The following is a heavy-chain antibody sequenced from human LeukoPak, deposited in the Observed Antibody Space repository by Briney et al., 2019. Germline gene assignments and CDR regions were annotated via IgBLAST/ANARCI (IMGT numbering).Heavy chain of an antibody. V-gene: IGHV1-46*01. Sequence: ASVKVSCKPSGYTFTSYYMHWVRQAPGQGLEWMGVINPTGSSTNYAEKFQGRVTMTRDTSTSTAYMELSSLRSEDTAVYYCAVDPYYYDSGWFDFWGQGA. CDR1: GYTFTSYY. J-gene: IGHJ5*01. D-gene: IGHD3-22*01. CDR2: INPTGSST. CDR3: AVDPYYYDSGWFDF.